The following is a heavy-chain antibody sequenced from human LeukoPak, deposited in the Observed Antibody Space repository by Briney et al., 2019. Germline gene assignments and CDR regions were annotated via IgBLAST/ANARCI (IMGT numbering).Heavy chain of an antibody. D-gene: IGHD3-22*01. CDR2: ISSSSSTI. Sequence: PGGSLRFSCAASGFTFSSYSMNWVRQAPGKGLEWVSYISSSSSTIYYADSVKGRFTISRDNAKNSLYLQMNSLRAEDTAVYYCARDPRVTIVVVKGVYWFDPWGQGTLVTVSS. V-gene: IGHV3-48*01. CDR3: ARDPRVTIVVVKGVYWFDP. J-gene: IGHJ5*02. CDR1: GFTFSSYS.